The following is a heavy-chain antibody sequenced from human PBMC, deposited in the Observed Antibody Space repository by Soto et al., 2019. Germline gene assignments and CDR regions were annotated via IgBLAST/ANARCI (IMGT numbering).Heavy chain of an antibody. J-gene: IGHJ6*02. CDR1: GGSISGYY. Sequence: PETLSLTCNVSGGSISGYYWSWIRQSPGKGLEYIGYIYYRGSTNYNSSLKSRVTMSVDTSRNQFSLKMNSVTAADTAVYYCARQQLLPFYYALDVWGQGTTVIVSS. V-gene: IGHV4-59*01. CDR3: ARQQLLPFYYALDV. CDR2: IYYRGST. D-gene: IGHD1-26*01.